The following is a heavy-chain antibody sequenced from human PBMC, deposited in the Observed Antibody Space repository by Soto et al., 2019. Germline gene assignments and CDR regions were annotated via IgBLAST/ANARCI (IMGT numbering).Heavy chain of an antibody. D-gene: IGHD2-2*01. Sequence: PSETLSLTCAVYGGSFSGYYWSWIRQPPGKGLEWIGEINHSGSTNYNPSLKSRVTISVDTSKNQFSLKLSSVTAADTAVYYCARYRRYCSSTSCYRWFDPWGQGTLVTRLL. CDR2: INHSGST. J-gene: IGHJ5*02. CDR3: ARYRRYCSSTSCYRWFDP. V-gene: IGHV4-34*01. CDR1: GGSFSGYY.